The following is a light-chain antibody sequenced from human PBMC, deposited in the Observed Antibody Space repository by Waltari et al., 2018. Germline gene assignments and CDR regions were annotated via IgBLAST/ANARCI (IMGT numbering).Light chain of an antibody. V-gene: IGKV1-5*03. Sequence: DIQMTQYPSTLSASVGDRVTFMCRASQSITNWVAWYQQKPETAPKLLIYKASNLESGDPSRFSGSGSGTEFALTIGSLQPDVFATYCCQQYDKYWTFGQGTKVEIK. CDR3: QQYDKYWT. CDR2: KAS. J-gene: IGKJ1*01. CDR1: QSITNW.